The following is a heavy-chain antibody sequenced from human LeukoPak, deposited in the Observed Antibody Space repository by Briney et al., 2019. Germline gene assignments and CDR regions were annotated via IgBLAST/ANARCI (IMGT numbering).Heavy chain of an antibody. Sequence: PGGSLRLSCAASGFTFSSYSMNWVRQAPGKGLEWVSSISSSSSYMYYADSVKGRFTISRDNAKNSLYLQMNSLRAEDTAVYYCARCRTYSSSWYSDYWGQGTLVTVSS. CDR2: ISSSSSYM. CDR1: GFTFSSYS. D-gene: IGHD6-13*01. CDR3: ARCRTYSSSWYSDY. J-gene: IGHJ4*02. V-gene: IGHV3-21*01.